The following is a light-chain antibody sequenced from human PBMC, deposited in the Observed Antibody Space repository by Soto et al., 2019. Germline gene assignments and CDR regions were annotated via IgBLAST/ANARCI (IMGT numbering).Light chain of an antibody. CDR2: EAS. CDR1: QSISSW. Sequence: GARVTITCRASQSISSWLAWYQQKPGKAPKLLIYEASTLESGVPSRFSGSGSGTEFTLTINSLQPDDFATYYCQQYNTYSETFGQGTKVEIK. V-gene: IGKV1-5*03. CDR3: QQYNTYSET. J-gene: IGKJ1*01.